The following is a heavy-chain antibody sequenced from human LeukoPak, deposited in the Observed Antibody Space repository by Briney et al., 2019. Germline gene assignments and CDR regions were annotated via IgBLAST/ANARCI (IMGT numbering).Heavy chain of an antibody. CDR3: ARVVDVVVPGFQH. CDR2: INANSGDT. Sequence: ASVKVSCKTSGYTFTGYYLHWVRQAPRQGPEWMGWINANSGDTYYVQKFKGRITMTRDTSINTAYMELNRLISDDTAVYYCARVVDVVVPGFQHWGGGTLFTASS. J-gene: IGHJ1*01. V-gene: IGHV1-2*02. CDR1: GYTFTGYY. D-gene: IGHD3-22*01.